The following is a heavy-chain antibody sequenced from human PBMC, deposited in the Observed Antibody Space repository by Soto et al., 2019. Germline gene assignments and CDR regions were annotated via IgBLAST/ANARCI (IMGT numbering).Heavy chain of an antibody. CDR2: IWYDGSNR. V-gene: IGHV3-33*01. CDR1: GFTISTHG. D-gene: IGHD1-7*01. Sequence: QVQLVESGGGVVQPGTFLRLYCAASGFTISTHGMPWVRQAPGKGLEWVANIWYDGSNRFYADSVKGRFTISKDNSKNTLYLQMSSLRAEDTAVYYCAAATTWNFHFHYWGQGTQVTVSS. CDR3: AAATTWNFHFHY. J-gene: IGHJ4*02.